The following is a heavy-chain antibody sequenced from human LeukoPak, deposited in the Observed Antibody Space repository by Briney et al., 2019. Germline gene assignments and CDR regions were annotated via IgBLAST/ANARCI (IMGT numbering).Heavy chain of an antibody. Sequence: SETLSLTCTVSGDSMSDSYWSWIRQPAGKGLEWIGRIYASGSTNYNPSLKSRVTLSVDTSSYQFSLTLSSVTAADTAVYHCARDIRSHNGPGGYYYYYMDVWGKGTTVTVSS. J-gene: IGHJ6*03. CDR2: IYASGST. V-gene: IGHV4-4*07. CDR3: ARDIRSHNGPGGYYYYYMDV. CDR1: GDSMSDSY. D-gene: IGHD2-8*01.